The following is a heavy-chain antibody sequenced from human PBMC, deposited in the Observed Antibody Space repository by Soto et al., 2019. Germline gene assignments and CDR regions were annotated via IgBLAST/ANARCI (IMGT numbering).Heavy chain of an antibody. D-gene: IGHD4-17*01. Sequence: SLILSCAAAGFTFSSYGMHWVRHAPGTGLEWVAVISYDGSKYYADTVKGRFTISRDNSKNTLYLQINSLRPEDTAVYYCAKDFTPWFGDYFYYYYGMEVWGEGTKVTVSS. CDR1: GFTFSSYG. CDR2: ISYDGSK. J-gene: IGHJ6*04. V-gene: IGHV3-30*18. CDR3: AKDFTPWFGDYFYYYYGMEV.